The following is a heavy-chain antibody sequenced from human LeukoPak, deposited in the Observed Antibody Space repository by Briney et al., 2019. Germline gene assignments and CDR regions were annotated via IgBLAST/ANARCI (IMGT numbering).Heavy chain of an antibody. D-gene: IGHD3-3*01. Sequence: SETLSLTCAVYGGSFSGYPWSWIRQPPGKGLEWIGEINHSGSTNYNPSLKSRVTISVDTSKNQFSLKLSSVTAADTAVYYCARVQYDFWSGYFLDFDYWGQGTLVTVSS. CDR2: INHSGST. V-gene: IGHV4-34*01. CDR1: GGSFSGYP. J-gene: IGHJ4*02. CDR3: ARVQYDFWSGYFLDFDY.